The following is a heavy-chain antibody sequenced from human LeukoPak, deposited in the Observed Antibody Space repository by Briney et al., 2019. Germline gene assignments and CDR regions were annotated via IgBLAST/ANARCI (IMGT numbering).Heavy chain of an antibody. D-gene: IGHD6-13*01. CDR1: GYTFTSYG. CDR3: ARVGPKGSSWYGLDY. J-gene: IGHJ4*02. Sequence: RASVKVSCKASGYTFTSYGISWVRQAPGQGLEWMGWISAYNGNTNYAQKLQGRVTMTTDTSTSTAYMELRSLRSDDTAVYYCARVGPKGSSWYGLDYWGQGTLVTVSS. CDR2: ISAYNGNT. V-gene: IGHV1-18*01.